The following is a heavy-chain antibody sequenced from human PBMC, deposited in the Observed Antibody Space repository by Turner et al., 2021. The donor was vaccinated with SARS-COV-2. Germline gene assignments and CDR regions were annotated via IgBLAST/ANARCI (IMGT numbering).Heavy chain of an antibody. Sequence: EVQLVETGGDLVQPGGSLRLSCAASGFTLSNYWRSWVRQAPGKGLEWVANIRQDGSEKEYVDSVKGRFTISRDNAKNSLYLQMNSLRVEDTAVYYCAGSGGWLLDLWGQGTLVTVSS. J-gene: IGHJ4*02. CDR3: AGSGGWLLDL. CDR2: IRQDGSEK. D-gene: IGHD6-19*01. V-gene: IGHV3-7*03. CDR1: GFTLSNYW.